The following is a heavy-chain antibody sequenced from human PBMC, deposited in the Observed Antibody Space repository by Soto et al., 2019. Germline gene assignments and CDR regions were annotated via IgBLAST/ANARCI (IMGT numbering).Heavy chain of an antibody. CDR2: IKQDGSEK. CDR1: GFTFSSYW. D-gene: IGHD6-13*01. J-gene: IGHJ6*02. V-gene: IGHV3-7*05. CDR3: ARDRRDSSSWYYYYYGMDV. Sequence: GGSLRLSCAASGFTFSSYWMSWVRQAPGKGLEWVANIKQDGSEKYYVDSVKGRFTISRDNAKNSLYLQMNSLRAEDTAVYYCARDRRDSSSWYYYYYGMDVWGQGTTVTVSS.